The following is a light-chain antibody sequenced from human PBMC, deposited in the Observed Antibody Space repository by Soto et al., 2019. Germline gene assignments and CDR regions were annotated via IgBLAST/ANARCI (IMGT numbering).Light chain of an antibody. V-gene: IGKV3-15*01. CDR3: QQYNNWPQT. J-gene: IGKJ1*01. Sequence: EIVMTQSPATLSVSPGERATLSCRASQSVSSNLAWYQQKPGQAPRLLIYGASTRATGIPARFSGSGSGTEFTLTISSLQSEDFAVSYCQQYNNWPQTFGQGTKGEIK. CDR1: QSVSSN. CDR2: GAS.